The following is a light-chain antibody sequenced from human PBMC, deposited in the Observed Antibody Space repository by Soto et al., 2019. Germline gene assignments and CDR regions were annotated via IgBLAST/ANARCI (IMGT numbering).Light chain of an antibody. CDR1: SSDFGGYNY. CDR3: SSFTSRFTFNYI. V-gene: IGLV2-14*01. J-gene: IGLJ1*01. CDR2: EVT. Sequence: QSVLTQPAAVSGSPGQRITISCAGTSSDFGGYNYVSWYQQHPGKAPKIIIYEVTNRPSGVSNRFSGSKSGNTASLTISGLQAEDDADYYCSSFTSRFTFNYIFGTGTKVTVL.